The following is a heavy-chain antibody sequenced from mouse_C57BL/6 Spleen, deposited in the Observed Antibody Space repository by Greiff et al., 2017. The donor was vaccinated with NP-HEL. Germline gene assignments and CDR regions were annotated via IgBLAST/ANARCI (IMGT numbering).Heavy chain of an antibody. J-gene: IGHJ4*01. CDR2: LWGDGST. Sequence: VKVVESGPGLVAPSQSLSITCTVSGFSLTSYGVSWVRQPPGKGLEWLGVLWGDGSTNYNSALISRLSINKDNSKSQVVLKLNSLQTDDTATYYCAKQYSNYRYYAMDYWGQGTSVTVSS. V-gene: IGHV2-3*01. CDR3: AKQYSNYRYYAMDY. D-gene: IGHD2-5*01. CDR1: GFSLTSYG.